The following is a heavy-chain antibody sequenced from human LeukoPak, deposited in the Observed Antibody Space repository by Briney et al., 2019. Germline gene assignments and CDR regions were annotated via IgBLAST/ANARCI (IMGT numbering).Heavy chain of an antibody. CDR1: GYSFTSYW. D-gene: IGHD6-13*01. CDR3: ARPRGEQQLARRLDAFDI. CDR2: IYPGDSDT. Sequence: MHGESLKISCKGSGYSFTSYWIGWVRQMPGKGLEWMGIIYPGDSDTRYSPSFQGQVTISADKSISTAYLQWSSLKASDTAMYYCARPRGEQQLARRLDAFDIWGQGTMVTVSS. V-gene: IGHV5-51*01. J-gene: IGHJ3*02.